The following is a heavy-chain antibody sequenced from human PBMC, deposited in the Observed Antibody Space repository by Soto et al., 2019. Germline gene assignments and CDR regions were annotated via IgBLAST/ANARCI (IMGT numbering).Heavy chain of an antibody. CDR3: ARDRYYDSSGYGF. Sequence: SSVKVSCKASGYTFTIYGISGLRQAPGQGLEWMGWISAYNGNTNYAQKLQGRVTMTTDTSTSTAYMELRSLRSDDTAVYYCARDRYYDSSGYGFWGQGTMVTVSS. CDR1: GYTFTIYG. D-gene: IGHD3-22*01. V-gene: IGHV1-18*04. J-gene: IGHJ3*01. CDR2: ISAYNGNT.